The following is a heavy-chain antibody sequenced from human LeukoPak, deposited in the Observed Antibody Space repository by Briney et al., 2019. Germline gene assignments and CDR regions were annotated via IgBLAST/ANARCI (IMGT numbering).Heavy chain of an antibody. D-gene: IGHD3-22*01. CDR1: GGSISSYY. CDR3: ARDREDYYDSSGRIWYFDL. Sequence: PSETLSLTCTVSGGSISSYYWSWIRQPPGKGLEWIGYIYYSGSTNYNPSLKSRVTISVDTSKNQFSLKLSSVTAADTAVYYCARDREDYYDSSGRIWYFDLWGRGTLVTVSS. V-gene: IGHV4-59*01. J-gene: IGHJ2*01. CDR2: IYYSGST.